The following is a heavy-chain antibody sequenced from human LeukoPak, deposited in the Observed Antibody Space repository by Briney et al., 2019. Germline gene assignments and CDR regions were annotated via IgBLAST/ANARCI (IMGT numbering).Heavy chain of an antibody. Sequence: SETLSVTCTVSGGSISTYYWSWIRQPAGKGLEWIGRIYPSGSTNYNPSLKSRVTMSVDTSKNQFSLKLSSVTAADTAVYYCARDKAATGTYNWSDPWGQGTLVTVSS. CDR1: GGSISTYY. J-gene: IGHJ5*02. CDR2: IYPSGST. CDR3: ARDKAATGTYNWSDP. D-gene: IGHD4-17*01. V-gene: IGHV4-4*07.